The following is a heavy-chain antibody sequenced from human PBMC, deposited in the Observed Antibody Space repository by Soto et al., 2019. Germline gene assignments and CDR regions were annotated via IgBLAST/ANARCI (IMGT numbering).Heavy chain of an antibody. CDR1: GGSISSSSFH. CDR2: IYYSGST. Sequence: QLQLQESGPGLVKPSETLSLTCTVSGGSISSSSFHWGWIRQPPGKGLEWIGSIYYSGSTYYSPSLTSRVTITVDTSKNQFALQLSSVPAADTAVYYCARRERAAGTDWWFDPWGQGTLVTVSS. CDR3: ARRERAAGTDWWFDP. V-gene: IGHV4-39*01. D-gene: IGHD6-13*01. J-gene: IGHJ5*02.